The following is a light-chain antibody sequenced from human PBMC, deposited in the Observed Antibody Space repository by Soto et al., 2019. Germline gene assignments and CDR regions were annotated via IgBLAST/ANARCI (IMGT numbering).Light chain of an antibody. CDR3: QLYNSYLWR. V-gene: IGKV1-5*01. CDR1: QSISSW. Sequence: DIQMTQSPSALSASVGDRVTITCRASQSISSWLAWYQQKPGKAPKLLIYDASSLESGVPSRFSGSGSGTEFTLTISSLQPDDFATYYCQLYNSYLWRFGQGTKVDIK. J-gene: IGKJ1*01. CDR2: DAS.